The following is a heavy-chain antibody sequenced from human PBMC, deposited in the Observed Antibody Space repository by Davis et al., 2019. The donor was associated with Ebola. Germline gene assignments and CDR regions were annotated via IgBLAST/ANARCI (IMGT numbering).Heavy chain of an antibody. Sequence: PGGSLRLSCAASGFTFSSYSMNWVRQAPGKGLEWVSSISSSSSYIYYADSVKGRFTISRDNAKNSLYLQMNSLKTEDTAVYYCTLTVTTKSIYYGMDVWGQGTTVTVSS. CDR1: GFTFSSYS. CDR2: ISSSSSYI. J-gene: IGHJ6*02. V-gene: IGHV3-21*04. CDR3: TLTVTTKSIYYGMDV. D-gene: IGHD4-17*01.